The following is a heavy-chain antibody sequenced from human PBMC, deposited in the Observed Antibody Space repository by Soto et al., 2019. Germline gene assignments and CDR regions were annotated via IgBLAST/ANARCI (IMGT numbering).Heavy chain of an antibody. V-gene: IGHV1-18*01. CDR1: GHTFSSYG. CDR2: INPSSGET. Sequence: QIRLVQSGGEVRTPGASVKVSCKASGHTFSSYGITWVRQAPGPGLEWLGWINPSSGETNYAQKFQGRVTVTTDTSTTTGYMELRNLTFDDTAVYYCARDWYPRFDPWGQGTLVTVSS. J-gene: IGHJ5*02. D-gene: IGHD6-13*01. CDR3: ARDWYPRFDP.